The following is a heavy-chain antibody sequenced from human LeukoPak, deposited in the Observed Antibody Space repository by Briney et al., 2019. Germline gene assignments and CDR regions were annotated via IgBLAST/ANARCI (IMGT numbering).Heavy chain of an antibody. CDR3: AREGSSRRYGSGSYSD. CDR2: ISAYNGNT. V-gene: IGHV1-18*04. J-gene: IGHJ4*02. CDR1: GYTFTGYY. D-gene: IGHD3-10*01. Sequence: ASVKVSCKASGYTFTGYYMHWVRQVSGQGLEWMGWISAYNGNTNYAQKLQGRVTMTTDTSTSTAYMELRSLRSDDTAVYYCAREGSSRRYGSGSYSDWGQGTLVTVSS.